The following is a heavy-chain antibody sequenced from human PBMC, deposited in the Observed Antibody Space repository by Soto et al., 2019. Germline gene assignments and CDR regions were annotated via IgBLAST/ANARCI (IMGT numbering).Heavy chain of an antibody. CDR3: VKVMAGSGWSSLDY. D-gene: IGHD6-19*01. V-gene: IGHV3-43*01. J-gene: IGHJ4*02. CDR2: ISWDGDRT. Sequence: PGGSLRLSCAVSGFTFDDYTMHWVRQAPGKGLEWLSLISWDGDRTSYADSVKGRFTISRDNSKNSLYLQMNSLRTKDTALYYYVKVMAGSGWSSLDYWGQGPLVSVSS. CDR1: GFTFDDYT.